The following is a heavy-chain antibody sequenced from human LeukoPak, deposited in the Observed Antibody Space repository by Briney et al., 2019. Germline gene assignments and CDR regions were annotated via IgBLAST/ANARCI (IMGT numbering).Heavy chain of an antibody. Sequence: PGGSLRLSCAASGFTLSNYDIHRVRQVTGKGLEWVSTISSRGDTYYSGSVKGRFTISRDNAKNSLYLQMNSLRAGDTAVYYCARDGQNQYGMDVWGLGTTVTVSS. D-gene: IGHD1-14*01. CDR3: ARDGQNQYGMDV. V-gene: IGHV3-13*04. CDR1: GFTLSNYD. J-gene: IGHJ6*02. CDR2: ISSRGDT.